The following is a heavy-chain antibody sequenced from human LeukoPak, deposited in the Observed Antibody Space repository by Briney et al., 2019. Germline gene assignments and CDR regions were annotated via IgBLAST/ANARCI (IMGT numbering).Heavy chain of an antibody. J-gene: IGHJ4*02. Sequence: SETLSLTCTVSGGSISSSSYYWGWIRQPPGKGLEWIGSIYYSGSTYYNPSLKSRVTISVDTFKNQFSLKLSSVTAADTAVYYCARLTKYNWNYSDYWGQGTLVTVSS. V-gene: IGHV4-39*01. CDR1: GGSISSSSYY. CDR2: IYYSGST. D-gene: IGHD1-20*01. CDR3: ARLTKYNWNYSDY.